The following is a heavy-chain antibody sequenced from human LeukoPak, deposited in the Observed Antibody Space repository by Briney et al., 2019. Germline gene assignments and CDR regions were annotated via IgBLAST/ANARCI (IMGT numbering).Heavy chain of an antibody. D-gene: IGHD5-18*01. CDR1: GFTFSSYA. CDR3: AKDYKWGYGYYFDY. J-gene: IGHJ4*02. V-gene: IGHV3-23*01. Sequence: GGSLRLSCSASGFTFSSYAMSWVRQAPGKGLEWVSSVNDGGDNTYYADYLRGRFTVSRDNSRNTLWLQMNSLRAEDTAIYYCAKDYKWGYGYYFDYWGQGTLVTVSS. CDR2: VNDGGDNT.